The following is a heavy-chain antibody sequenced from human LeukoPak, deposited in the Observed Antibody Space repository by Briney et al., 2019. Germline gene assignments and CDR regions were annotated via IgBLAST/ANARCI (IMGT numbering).Heavy chain of an antibody. CDR2: IKEGPSEK. D-gene: IGHD6-13*01. V-gene: IGHV3-7*03. CDR3: AKESGGAAAGPFDY. Sequence: GGSLRLSCAASGFTFSSYGMHWVRQAPGKGLEWVANIKEGPSEKFYVDSVKGRFTISRDNARNSLYLQMNSLRAEDTAVYYCAKESGGAAAGPFDYWGQGTLVTVSS. J-gene: IGHJ4*02. CDR1: GFTFSSYG.